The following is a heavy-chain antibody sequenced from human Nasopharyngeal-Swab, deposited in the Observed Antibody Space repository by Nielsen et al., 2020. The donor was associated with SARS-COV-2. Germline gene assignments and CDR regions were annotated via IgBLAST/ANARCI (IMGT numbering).Heavy chain of an antibody. CDR2: ISWNSANI. J-gene: IGHJ6*02. D-gene: IGHD3-10*01. CDR3: AKSTGNYYYYYGVEV. V-gene: IGHV3-9*03. Sequence: GCQAPGKGLEWISGISWNSANIGYADSVKGRFTISRDNAKNSLHLQMNSLRAEDMAVYYCAKSTGNYYYYYGVEVWGQGTTVTVSS.